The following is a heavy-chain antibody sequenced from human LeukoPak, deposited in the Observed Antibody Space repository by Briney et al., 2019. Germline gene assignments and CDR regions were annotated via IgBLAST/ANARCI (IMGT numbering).Heavy chain of an antibody. J-gene: IGHJ4*02. Sequence: GGSLRFLCAASGFRFCDYYMSWIRQAPGKGLEWVSYISGSGSSLNYADSAKGRITISRDNAQNTLYLQMNSLRAEDTAMYYCARNGDLCIDFWGQGTPVDVSS. CDR3: ARNGDLCIDF. D-gene: IGHD4-17*01. V-gene: IGHV3-11*04. CDR2: ISGSGSSL. CDR1: GFRFCDYY.